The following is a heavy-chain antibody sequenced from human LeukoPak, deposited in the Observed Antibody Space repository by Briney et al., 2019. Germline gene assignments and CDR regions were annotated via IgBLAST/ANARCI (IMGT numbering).Heavy chain of an antibody. Sequence: SETLSLTCTVSGGSISSYYWSWIRQPPGKGLEWIGYIYYSGSTNYNPSLKSRVTISVDTSKNQFSLKLSSVTAADTAVYYCARGPSIVGATEFDYWGQGTLVTVSS. CDR1: GGSISSYY. J-gene: IGHJ4*02. CDR2: IYYSGST. D-gene: IGHD1-26*01. V-gene: IGHV4-59*01. CDR3: ARGPSIVGATEFDY.